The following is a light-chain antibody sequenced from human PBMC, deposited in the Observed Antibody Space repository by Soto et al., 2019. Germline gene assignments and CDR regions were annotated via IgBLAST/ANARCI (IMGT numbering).Light chain of an antibody. Sequence: DIVLTQSPATLSLSPGERATLSCRASQSVSSYLAWYQQKPGQAPRLLIYDASNMATGIPARFSGSGSGTDFTLTISSLEPEDFAVYYCQQRSNWSWTFGQGTKVEIK. CDR2: DAS. V-gene: IGKV3-11*01. CDR3: QQRSNWSWT. CDR1: QSVSSY. J-gene: IGKJ1*01.